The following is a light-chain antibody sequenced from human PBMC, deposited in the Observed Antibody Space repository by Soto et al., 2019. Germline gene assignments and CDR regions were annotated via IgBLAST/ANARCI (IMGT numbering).Light chain of an antibody. CDR1: QSISSY. V-gene: IGKV1-39*01. CDR3: QQTYNTPWT. CDR2: AAS. Sequence: DIQMTQSPSSLSASIGDRVTITCRASQSISSYLNWYQQKPGEAPKLLIYAASSLQSGVPSSFSGSGSGTDFTLTISSLQPEDFATYYCQQTYNTPWTFGQGTRVEIK. J-gene: IGKJ1*01.